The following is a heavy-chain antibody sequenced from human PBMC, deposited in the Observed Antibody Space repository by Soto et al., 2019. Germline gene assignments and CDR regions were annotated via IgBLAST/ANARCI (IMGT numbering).Heavy chain of an antibody. D-gene: IGHD7-27*01. CDR2: ISSSGGST. CDR1: GFTFSSYT. V-gene: IGHV3-23*01. J-gene: IGHJ4*02. CDR3: AKGWGDY. Sequence: EVQLLESGGGLVQPGGSLRLSCAASGFTFSSYTMRWVRQGPGKGLEWVSGISSSGGSTVYADSVKGRFTISRDNFKNTLYMPMNSLKAEDTAVYYCAKGWGDYWGQGTPVTVSS.